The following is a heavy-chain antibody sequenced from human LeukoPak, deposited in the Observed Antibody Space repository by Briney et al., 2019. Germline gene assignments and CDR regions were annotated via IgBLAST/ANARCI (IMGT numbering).Heavy chain of an antibody. CDR3: ARGHYDFWNSQDY. CDR2: ISAYNGNT. CDR1: GYTFTSYG. V-gene: IGHV1-18*01. J-gene: IGHJ4*02. Sequence: GASVKVSCKASGYTFTSYGISWVRQAPGQGLEWMGWISAYNGNTNYAQKFQGRVTITADESTSTAYMELSSLRSENTAVYYCARGHYDFWNSQDYWGRGTLVTVSS. D-gene: IGHD3-3*01.